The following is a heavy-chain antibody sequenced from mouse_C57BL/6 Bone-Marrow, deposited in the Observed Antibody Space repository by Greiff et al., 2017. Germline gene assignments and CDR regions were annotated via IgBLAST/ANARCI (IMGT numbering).Heavy chain of an antibody. J-gene: IGHJ2*01. CDR2: ISSGGSYT. Sequence: EVKLMESGGDLVKPGGSLKLSCAASGFTFSSYGMSWVRQTPDKRLEWVATISSGGSYTYYPDSVKGRFTISRDNAKNTLYLQMSSLKSEDTAMXYGARHYGSSYDYWGQGTTLTVSS. CDR1: GFTFSSYG. D-gene: IGHD1-1*01. CDR3: ARHYGSSYDY. V-gene: IGHV5-6*01.